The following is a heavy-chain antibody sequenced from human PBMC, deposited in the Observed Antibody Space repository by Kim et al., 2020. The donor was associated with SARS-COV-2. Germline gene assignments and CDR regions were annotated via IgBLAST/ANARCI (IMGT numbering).Heavy chain of an antibody. Sequence: GGSLRLSCAASGFIFSNYGMHWVRQAPGKGLEWLAVIWYDGNDKYYADSVKGRLTVSRDNSKNTLYMEVNSLRVEDTAVYYCERVMRDSSSSTPDFWGLGTLVAVSS. CDR1: GFIFSNYG. CDR2: IWYDGNDK. D-gene: IGHD6-6*01. CDR3: ERVMRDSSSSTPDF. J-gene: IGHJ4*02. V-gene: IGHV3-33*01.